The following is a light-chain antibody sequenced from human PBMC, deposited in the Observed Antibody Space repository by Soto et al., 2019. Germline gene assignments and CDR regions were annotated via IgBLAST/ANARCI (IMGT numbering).Light chain of an antibody. CDR3: QQRSTWPRWP. CDR1: HSISIY. V-gene: IGKV3-11*01. J-gene: IGKJ1*01. CDR2: DTS. Sequence: DSEFTQSPATLSLSPRERATRSCRASHSISIYFSLYQQKPGQAPRLLIYDTSTRATGIPARFSGSGSGTDLTLTISSLEPEDFAVYYCQQRSTWPRWPFGQGTKVDTK.